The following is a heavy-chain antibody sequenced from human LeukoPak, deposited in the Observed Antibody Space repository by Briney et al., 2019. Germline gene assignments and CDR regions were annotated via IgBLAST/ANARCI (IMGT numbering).Heavy chain of an antibody. Sequence: GGSLRLSCAASGFTFSNYEMNWVRQAPGKGLEWVSYISSSGSTIYYADSVKGRFTISRDNAKNSLFLQMNSLIAEDTAVYYCARVLVGYFDYWGQGTLVTVSS. CDR2: ISSSGSTI. CDR1: GFTFSNYE. V-gene: IGHV3-48*03. J-gene: IGHJ4*02. CDR3: ARVLVGYFDY. D-gene: IGHD1-26*01.